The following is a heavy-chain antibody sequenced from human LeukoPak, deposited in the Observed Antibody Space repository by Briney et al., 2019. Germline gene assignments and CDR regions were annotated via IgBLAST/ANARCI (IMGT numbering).Heavy chain of an antibody. J-gene: IGHJ4*02. CDR1: GFIFTDYG. V-gene: IGHV3-30*02. CDR3: AKEGTASKPSDPDH. D-gene: IGHD5-18*01. CDR2: IRYDGSDK. Sequence: GSLRLSCAACGFIFTDYGMHWVRQAPGKGLEWLTFIRYDGSDKYYADSVKGRFTISRDNSKNTLYLQMNILTSEDTAVYYCAKEGTASKPSDPDHCGQGIPVTVSS.